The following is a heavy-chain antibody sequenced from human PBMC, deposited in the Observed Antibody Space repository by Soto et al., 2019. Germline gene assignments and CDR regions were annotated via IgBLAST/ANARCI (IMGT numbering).Heavy chain of an antibody. Sequence: GGSVRLSCAASGFTFSRYWMNWVRQAPGKGLEWVANIKQDGTEKNYVDSVKGRFTISRDNARNSLYLQMDSLRAEDTAVYFCARGDTPMITGMDSFDIWGQGTMVNVSS. CDR3: ARGDTPMITGMDSFDI. D-gene: IGHD5-18*01. CDR2: IKQDGTEK. J-gene: IGHJ3*02. V-gene: IGHV3-7*01. CDR1: GFTFSRYW.